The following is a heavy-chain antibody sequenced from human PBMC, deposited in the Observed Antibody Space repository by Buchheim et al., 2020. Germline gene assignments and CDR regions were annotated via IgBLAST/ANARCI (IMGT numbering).Heavy chain of an antibody. Sequence: QVQLQESGPGLVKPSGTLSLTCAVSGGSISSSNWWSWVRQPPGKGLEWIGEIYHSGSTNYNPSLKRRVTIPVDKSKNKFSLKLSSVTAADTAVYYCARVGYCSGGSCYPLGYYGMDVWGQGTT. J-gene: IGHJ6*02. CDR1: GGSISSSNW. V-gene: IGHV4-4*02. D-gene: IGHD2-15*01. CDR2: IYHSGST. CDR3: ARVGYCSGGSCYPLGYYGMDV.